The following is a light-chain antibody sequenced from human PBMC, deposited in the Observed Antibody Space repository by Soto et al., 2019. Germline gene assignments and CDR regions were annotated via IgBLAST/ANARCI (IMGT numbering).Light chain of an antibody. V-gene: IGKV4-1*01. CDR2: WAS. CDR3: QQYYTTPLT. Sequence: DIVMTQSPDSLAVSLGERATVNCKSSQNILYISNNKNYLAWYQQKPGQPPKLLIYWASTRESGVPDRFSGSGSGTDVTLTISSLQAEDVAVYYCQQYYTTPLTFGGGTKVEIK. J-gene: IGKJ4*01. CDR1: QNILYISNNKNY.